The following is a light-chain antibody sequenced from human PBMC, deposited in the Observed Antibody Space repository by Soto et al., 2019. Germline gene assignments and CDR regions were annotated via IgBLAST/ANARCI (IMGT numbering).Light chain of an antibody. CDR1: QSVRDT. Sequence: EILLTQSPATLAVSPGEGATLSCRASQSVRDTLAWYQQKPGQAPRLLIYRASTRATGVPARFSGSGSGTEFTLTISSLQSEDVSVYFCQHYNFWPHTFGQGTKLEIK. J-gene: IGKJ2*01. CDR2: RAS. V-gene: IGKV3-15*01. CDR3: QHYNFWPHT.